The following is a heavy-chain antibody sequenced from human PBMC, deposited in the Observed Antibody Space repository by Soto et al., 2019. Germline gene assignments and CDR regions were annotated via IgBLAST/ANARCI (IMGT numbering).Heavy chain of an antibody. CDR3: ARGHWADRFAN. V-gene: IGHV4-34*01. J-gene: IGHJ5*02. CDR1: GESLNYFY. CDR2: FYDGGGI. Sequence: QVQLRQWGAGLLKPSETLSLTCAVYGESLNYFYWSWIRQAPGKGLEWNGEFYDGGGITYNPSLKSRVTISATRSSNQFSLRMTSVTAADTAIYYCARGHWADRFANWGQGTLVTVSS. D-gene: IGHD7-27*01.